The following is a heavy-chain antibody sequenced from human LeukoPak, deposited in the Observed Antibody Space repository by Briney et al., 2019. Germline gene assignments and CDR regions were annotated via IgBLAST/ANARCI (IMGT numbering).Heavy chain of an antibody. D-gene: IGHD6-13*01. J-gene: IGHJ5*02. CDR2: INPNSGGT. Sequence: ASVTVSCKASGYTFTGYYMHWVRQAPGQGLEWMGWINPNSGGTNYAQKFQGRVTMTRDTSISTAYMELSRLRSDDTAVYYCARGMRGYSSSWYNWFDPWGQGIPVTVSS. V-gene: IGHV1-2*02. CDR3: ARGMRGYSSSWYNWFDP. CDR1: GYTFTGYY.